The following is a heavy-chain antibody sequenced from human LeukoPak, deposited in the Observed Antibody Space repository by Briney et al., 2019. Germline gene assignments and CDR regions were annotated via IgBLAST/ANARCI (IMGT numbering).Heavy chain of an antibody. D-gene: IGHD2-2*01. Sequence: HWVRQAPGKGLEYVSAISSNGGSTYYADSAKGRFTISRDNSKNTLYLQMSSLRAEDTAVYYCVKGEACSSTSCSYYPPYYRGQGTLVTVSS. CDR2: ISSNGGST. CDR3: VKGEACSSTSCSYYPPYY. J-gene: IGHJ4*02. V-gene: IGHV3-64D*06.